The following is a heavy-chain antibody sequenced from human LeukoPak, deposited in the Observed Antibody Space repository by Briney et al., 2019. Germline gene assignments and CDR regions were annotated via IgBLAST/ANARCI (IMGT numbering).Heavy chain of an antibody. J-gene: IGHJ6*02. CDR1: GYTPTELS. CDR2: FDPEDGET. CDR3: ARRDGGYCSGGSCYGITRYYYYGMDV. D-gene: IGHD2-15*01. Sequence: ASVKVSCKVSGYTPTELSMHWVRQAPGKGLEWMGGFDPEDGETIYAQKFQGRVTMTEDTSTDTAYMELSSLRSEDTAVYYCARRDGGYCSGGSCYGITRYYYYGMDVWGQGTTVTVPS. V-gene: IGHV1-24*01.